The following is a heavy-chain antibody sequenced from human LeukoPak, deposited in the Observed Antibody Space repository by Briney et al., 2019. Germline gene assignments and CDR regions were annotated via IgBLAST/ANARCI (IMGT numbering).Heavy chain of an antibody. D-gene: IGHD1-7*01. Sequence: ASVKVSCKASGYTFTRYGISWVRQAPGQGLEWMGWISAYNGNTNYAQKLQGRVTMTTDTSTSTAYMELRSLRSDDTAVYYCARVPGTTNSNYYYYYMDVWGKGTTVTVSS. V-gene: IGHV1-18*01. J-gene: IGHJ6*03. CDR2: ISAYNGNT. CDR1: GYTFTRYG. CDR3: ARVPGTTNSNYYYYYMDV.